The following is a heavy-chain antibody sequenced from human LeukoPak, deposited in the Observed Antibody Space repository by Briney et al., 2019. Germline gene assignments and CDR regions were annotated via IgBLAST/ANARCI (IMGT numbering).Heavy chain of an antibody. CDR1: GFTVSTNY. V-gene: IGHV3-53*01. CDR2: IYSGGATT. Sequence: GGSLRLSCAASGFTVSTNYMSWVRQAPGKGLEWVSVIYSGGATTYYADSVQGRFTISRDNSKNTLYLQMNSLRAEDTAVYYCAASIRARYLDCWGQGTLVTVSS. D-gene: IGHD3-16*01. J-gene: IGHJ4*02. CDR3: AASIRARYLDC.